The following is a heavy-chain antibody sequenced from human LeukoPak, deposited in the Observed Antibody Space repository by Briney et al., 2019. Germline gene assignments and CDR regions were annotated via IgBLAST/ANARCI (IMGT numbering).Heavy chain of an antibody. J-gene: IGHJ4*02. V-gene: IGHV4-59*11. CDR3: ARSEDYYDSGGYYY. CDR1: GGSISSHY. CDR2: IYYSGST. Sequence: PSETLSLTCTVSGGSISSHYWSWIRQPPGKGLEWIGYIYYSGSTNYNPSLKSRVTISVDTSKDQFSLKLSSVTAADTAVYYCARSEDYYDSGGYYYWGQGTLVTVSS. D-gene: IGHD3-22*01.